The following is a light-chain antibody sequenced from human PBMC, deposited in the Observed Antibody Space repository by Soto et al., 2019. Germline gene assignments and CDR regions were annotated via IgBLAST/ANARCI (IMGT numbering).Light chain of an antibody. J-gene: IGKJ4*01. CDR3: QQYDDWLRLT. Sequence: EIVMTQSPATLSVSPGERATLPCRASQSVNIYLAWYQQKPGQAPRLLIFGASSRATGIPARFSGSGSGTEFNLTISSLQSEDFAVYFCQQYDDWLRLTFGGGTKVEIK. CDR1: QSVNIY. CDR2: GAS. V-gene: IGKV3D-15*01.